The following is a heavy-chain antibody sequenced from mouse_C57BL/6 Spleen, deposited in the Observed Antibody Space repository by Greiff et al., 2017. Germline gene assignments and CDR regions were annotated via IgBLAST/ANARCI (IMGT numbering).Heavy chain of an antibody. CDR1: GFTFSDYG. V-gene: IGHV5-17*01. CDR2: ISSGSSTI. Sequence: EVQVVESGGGLVKPGGSLTLSCAASGFTFSDYGMHWVRQAPEKGLEWVAYISSGSSTIYYADTVKGRFTISRDNAKNTLFLQMTSLRSEDTAMYYCARGARDYAMDYWGQGTSVTVSS. CDR3: ARGARDYAMDY. J-gene: IGHJ4*01.